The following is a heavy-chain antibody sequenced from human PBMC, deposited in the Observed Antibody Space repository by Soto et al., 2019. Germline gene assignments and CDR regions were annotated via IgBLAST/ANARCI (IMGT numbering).Heavy chain of an antibody. CDR2: INAGNGNT. Sequence: ASVKVSCKASGYTFTSYAMHWVRQAPGQRLEWMGWINAGNGNTKYSQKFQGRVTITRDTSTSTAYMELSSLRSEDTAVYYCAASFSLRWLRADWYYVMGVWGQGTSVTVSS. J-gene: IGHJ6*02. V-gene: IGHV1-3*01. CDR3: AASFSLRWLRADWYYVMGV. D-gene: IGHD5-12*01. CDR1: GYTFTSYA.